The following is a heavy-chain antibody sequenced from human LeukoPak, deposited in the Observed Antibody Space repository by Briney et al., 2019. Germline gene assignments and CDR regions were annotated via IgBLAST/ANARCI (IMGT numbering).Heavy chain of an antibody. CDR2: IHSGGAT. CDR3: ARGYDFWSGSSSGVFDV. CDR1: GFSVGTDY. J-gene: IGHJ3*01. Sequence: LPGGSLRLSCEVSGFSVGTDYMTWIRQAPGKGLGWVSVIHSGGATFYADSVKGRFTISRDTSKNTLSLQMNNLRAEDTGVYYCARGYDFWSGSSSGVFDVWGQGTMVIVSS. V-gene: IGHV3-53*01. D-gene: IGHD3-3*01.